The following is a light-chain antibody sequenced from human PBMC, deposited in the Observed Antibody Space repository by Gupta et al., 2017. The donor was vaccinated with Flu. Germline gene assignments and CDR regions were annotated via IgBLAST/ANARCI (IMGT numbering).Light chain of an antibody. CDR1: QSISSW. J-gene: IGKJ4*01. Sequence: PSTLSASVGDRVTITCRASQSISSWLAWYQQKPGKAPKLLIYKASSLESGVPSRFNGSGSGTEFTLTISSLQPDDFATYYCQQYNSSPLTFGGGTKVEIK. CDR3: QQYNSSPLT. V-gene: IGKV1-5*03. CDR2: KAS.